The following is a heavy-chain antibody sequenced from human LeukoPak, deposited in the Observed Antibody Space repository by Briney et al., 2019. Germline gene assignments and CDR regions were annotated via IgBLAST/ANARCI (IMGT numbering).Heavy chain of an antibody. CDR2: IIPILGIA. J-gene: IGHJ4*02. Sequence: GASVKVSCKASGGTFSSYAISWVRQAPGQGLEWMGRIIPILGIANYAQKFQGRVTITADKSTSTAYMELSSLRSEDTAVYYCAGPHYYDSSGYSFYFDYWGQGTLVTVSS. CDR1: GGTFSSYA. V-gene: IGHV1-69*04. D-gene: IGHD3-22*01. CDR3: AGPHYYDSSGYSFYFDY.